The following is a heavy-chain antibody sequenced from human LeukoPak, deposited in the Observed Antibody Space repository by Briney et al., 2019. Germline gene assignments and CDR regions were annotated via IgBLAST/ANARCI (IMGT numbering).Heavy chain of an antibody. CDR3: AKEGGNYFDH. CDR1: GFIFSSYP. CDR2: ISHSGGTT. J-gene: IGHJ4*02. Sequence: GGSLRLSCAASGFIFSSYPMNWVRQAPGKGLEWVSGISHSGGTTYYADSVKGRFTISRDNSKNTLYLQINSLRAEDTAVYYCAKEGGNYFDHWGQGTLVTVSS. V-gene: IGHV3-23*01.